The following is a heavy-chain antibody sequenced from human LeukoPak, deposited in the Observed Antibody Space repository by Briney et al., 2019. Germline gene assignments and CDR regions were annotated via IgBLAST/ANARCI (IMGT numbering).Heavy chain of an antibody. CDR3: ARSPLGYSYGFDY. CDR2: ISSSGSTI. Sequence: GGSLRLSRAASGFTFSSYEMNWVRQAPGKGLEWVSYISSSGSTIYYADSVKGRFTISRDNAKNSLYLQMNSLRAEDTAVYYCARSPLGYSYGFDYWGQGTLVTVSS. J-gene: IGHJ4*02. D-gene: IGHD5-18*01. V-gene: IGHV3-48*03. CDR1: GFTFSSYE.